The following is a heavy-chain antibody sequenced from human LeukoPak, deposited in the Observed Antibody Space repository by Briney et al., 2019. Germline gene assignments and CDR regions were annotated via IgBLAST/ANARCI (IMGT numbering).Heavy chain of an antibody. CDR2: VKGDGSEK. CDR3: ARGGSVMSDQ. V-gene: IGHV3-7*03. CDR1: GFSFSYYW. J-gene: IGHJ4*02. D-gene: IGHD2-21*01. Sequence: GGSLRLSCGASGFSFSYYWMSWARQAPGKGLEWVARVKGDGSEKSYVDSVKGRFTISRDNAKNSLFLQMDNLRADDTAVYYCARGGSVMSDQWGQGTQVTVSS.